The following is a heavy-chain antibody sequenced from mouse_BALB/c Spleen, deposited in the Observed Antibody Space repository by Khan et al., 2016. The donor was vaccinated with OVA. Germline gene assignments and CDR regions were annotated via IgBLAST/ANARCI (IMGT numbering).Heavy chain of an antibody. CDR1: GFTFSTYA. D-gene: IGHD1-1*01. V-gene: IGHV5-9-1*01. CDR2: ISTGDTYT. J-gene: IGHJ1*01. CDR3: ARPPITTVVATSYWFFDV. Sequence: EVMLVESGGGLVKSGGSLKLSCAASGFTFSTYAMSWVRQTPEKRLEWVATISTGDTYTYYPDSVKGRFTISRDNAQNTLYLQMSSLRSEDTSMYYCARPPITTVVATSYWFFDVWGAGTTVTVST.